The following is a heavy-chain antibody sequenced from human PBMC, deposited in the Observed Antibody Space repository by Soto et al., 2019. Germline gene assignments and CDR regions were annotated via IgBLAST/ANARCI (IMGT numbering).Heavy chain of an antibody. Sequence: QVQLVQSGAEVKKPGASVKVSCKASGYIFTNYDINWVRQATGQGLEYLGWINPNSGNTGYVQKCKGRVTMTRTTSINTAYMELNSLRSEDTAVYYCARGIKYGDYSRSFDPWGQGTLVTVSS. CDR3: ARGIKYGDYSRSFDP. J-gene: IGHJ5*02. CDR1: GYIFTNYD. D-gene: IGHD4-17*01. CDR2: INPNSGNT. V-gene: IGHV1-8*01.